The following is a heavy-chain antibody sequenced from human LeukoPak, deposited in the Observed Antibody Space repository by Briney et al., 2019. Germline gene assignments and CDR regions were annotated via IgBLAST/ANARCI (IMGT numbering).Heavy chain of an antibody. CDR1: GFTFDDYA. V-gene: IGHV3-9*01. CDR3: AKGGRITMLRGVQRDHYFDY. D-gene: IGHD3-10*01. J-gene: IGHJ4*02. CDR2: ISWNSGSI. Sequence: GRSLRLSCAASGFTFDDYAMHWVRQAPGKGLEWVSGISWNSGSIGYADSVKGRFTISRDNPKNTVYLQMNSLRVEDTAVYYCAKGGRITMLRGVQRDHYFDYWGQGTLVTVSS.